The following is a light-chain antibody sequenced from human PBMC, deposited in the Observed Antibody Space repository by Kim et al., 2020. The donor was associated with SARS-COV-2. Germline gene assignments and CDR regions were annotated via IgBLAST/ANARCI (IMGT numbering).Light chain of an antibody. CDR3: QQYGSSPRT. Sequence: SPGESATPACRASQRVSSSYLAWYQQKPGQAPRLLIYAASSRATGIPDRFSGSGSGTDFTLTISRLEPEDFAVYYCQQYGSSPRTFGQGTKVDIK. J-gene: IGKJ1*01. CDR1: QRVSSSY. CDR2: AAS. V-gene: IGKV3-20*01.